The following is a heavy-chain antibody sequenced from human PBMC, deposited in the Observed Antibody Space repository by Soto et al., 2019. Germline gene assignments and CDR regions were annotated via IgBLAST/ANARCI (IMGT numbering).Heavy chain of an antibody. Sequence: SGPTLVKPTQTLTLTCTFSGFSLSTSGVGVGWIRQPPGKALEWLALIYWNDDKRYSPSLKSRLTITKDTSKNQVVLTMTNMDPVDTATYYCAHEPRSTGDRDMEAFDIWGQGTMVTVSS. V-gene: IGHV2-5*01. CDR2: IYWNDDK. CDR1: GFSLSTSGVG. J-gene: IGHJ3*02. D-gene: IGHD7-27*01. CDR3: AHEPRSTGDRDMEAFDI.